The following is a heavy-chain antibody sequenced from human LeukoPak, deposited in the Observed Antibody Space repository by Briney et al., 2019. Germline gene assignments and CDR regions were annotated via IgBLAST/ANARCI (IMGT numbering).Heavy chain of an antibody. V-gene: IGHV4-34*01. CDR3: ARQGQGSYFDY. Sequence: SETLSLTCTVSGGSISSYYWSWIRQPPGKGLEWIGEINHSGSTNYNPSLKSRVTISVDTSKNQFSLKLSSVTAADTAVYYCARQGQGSYFDYWGQGTLVTVSS. J-gene: IGHJ4*02. CDR2: INHSGST. CDR1: GGSISSYY. D-gene: IGHD3-10*01.